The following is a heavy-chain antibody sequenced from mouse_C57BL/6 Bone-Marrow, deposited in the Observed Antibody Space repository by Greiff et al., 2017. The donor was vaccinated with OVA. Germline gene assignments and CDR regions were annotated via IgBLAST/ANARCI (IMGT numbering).Heavy chain of an antibody. D-gene: IGHD1-1*01. CDR1: GFSINSDCY. J-gene: IGHJ1*03. CDR2: TFYSGIT. CDR3: ARDPTAVVAHWYFDV. Sequence: EVKLVESGPSLVRPSQTLSLTCTVTGFSINSDCYWIWIRQFPGNKLEYIGYTFYSGITYYNPSLESRTYITRDKSKNQFSLKLSSVTTEDTATYYCARDPTAVVAHWYFDVWGTGTTVTVSS. V-gene: IGHV3-3*01.